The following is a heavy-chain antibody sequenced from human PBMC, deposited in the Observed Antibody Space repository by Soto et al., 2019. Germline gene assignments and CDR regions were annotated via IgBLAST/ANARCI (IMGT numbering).Heavy chain of an antibody. J-gene: IGHJ4*02. V-gene: IGHV1-18*01. Sequence: QVQLVQSGAEVKKPGASVKVSCKASGYTFNSYGISWVRQAPGQGLEWMGWISVYNGNTNYAQKVQGRVTMTTDTSTSTATRGGRSLRSDDTAVYYWARDGRNGGYFDYWGEGTVVTVS. CDR1: GYTFNSYG. CDR3: ARDGRNGGYFDY. D-gene: IGHD3-22*01. CDR2: ISVYNGNT.